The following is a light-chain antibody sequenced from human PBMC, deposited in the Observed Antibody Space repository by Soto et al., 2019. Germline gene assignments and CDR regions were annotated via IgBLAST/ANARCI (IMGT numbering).Light chain of an antibody. CDR2: DVS. CDR1: SSDVGDYNY. J-gene: IGLJ1*01. CDR3: SSYTSSSTLVV. V-gene: IGLV2-14*01. Sequence: QSALTQPASVSGSPGQSITISCTGTSSDVGDYNYVSWYQQHPGKAPKLMIYDVSNRPSGVSNRFSGSKSGNTASLTISGLQAEDEAHYYCSSYTSSSTLVVFGTGTKLTVL.